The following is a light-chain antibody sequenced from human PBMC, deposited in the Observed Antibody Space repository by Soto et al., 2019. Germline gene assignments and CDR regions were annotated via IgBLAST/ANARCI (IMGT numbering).Light chain of an antibody. CDR2: EVT. CDR1: STDIGGYNF. V-gene: IGLV2-8*01. J-gene: IGLJ1*01. CDR3: NSYAGRNNFDV. Sequence: QSALTQPPSASGSPGQSVTISCTGTSTDIGGYNFVSWYQQHPGKAPKLIIYEVTKRPSGVPDRFSGSKFGNTASLTVSGLQPEDEAEYYCNSYAGRNNFDVFGSGTKVTVL.